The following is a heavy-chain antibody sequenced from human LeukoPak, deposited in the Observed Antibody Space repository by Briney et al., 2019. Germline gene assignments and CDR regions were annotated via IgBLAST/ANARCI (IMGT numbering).Heavy chain of an antibody. D-gene: IGHD5-18*01. CDR1: GGSISSYY. Sequence: SETLSLTCTVSGGSISSYYWNWIRQPPGKGLEWIGSISYSGSTNYNPSLESRVTISVDASKNQISLKLSSVTAADTTVYYCARAPERWYSYGSYTYYYMDVWGKGTTVTVSS. CDR2: ISYSGST. J-gene: IGHJ6*03. CDR3: ARAPERWYSYGSYTYYYMDV. V-gene: IGHV4-59*01.